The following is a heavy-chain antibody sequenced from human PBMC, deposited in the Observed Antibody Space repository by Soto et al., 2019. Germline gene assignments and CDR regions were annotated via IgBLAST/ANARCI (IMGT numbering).Heavy chain of an antibody. CDR1: GFTFSNAW. Sequence: PGGSLRLSCAASGFTFSNAWINWVRQAPGKGLEWVGRIKSKTDGGTTDYAEPVKGRFAISRDDSNNMVYLQMNSLKIKDTAVYYCTTDSYSTIIIVRFDYWGHGTLVTV. CDR3: TTDSYSTIIIVRFDY. J-gene: IGHJ4*01. D-gene: IGHD3-22*01. CDR2: IKSKTDGGTT. V-gene: IGHV3-15*07.